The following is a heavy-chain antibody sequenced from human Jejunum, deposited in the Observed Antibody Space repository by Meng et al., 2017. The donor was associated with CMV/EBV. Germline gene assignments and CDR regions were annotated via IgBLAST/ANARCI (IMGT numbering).Heavy chain of an antibody. CDR1: GFTFSDYW. D-gene: IGHD3-10*01. Sequence: SCAASGFTFSDYWMTWVRQAPGKGLEWVANIRQDASEKFYVDSVKGRFTISRDNAKSSLYLQMNSLRGEDTAVYYCGRNRVDHWGQGTLVTVSS. J-gene: IGHJ4*02. CDR2: IRQDASEK. CDR3: GRNRVDH. V-gene: IGHV3-7*01.